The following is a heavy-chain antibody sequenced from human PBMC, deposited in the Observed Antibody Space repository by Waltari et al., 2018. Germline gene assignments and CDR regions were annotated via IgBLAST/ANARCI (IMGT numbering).Heavy chain of an antibody. Sequence: QLELQESGPGLVKPSGTLSLTCDVSGDSMSSTYWWSWVRQSPQKGLEWLGQVHGSGKTNYNPSFASRVTISLDTSKNQFALKIIFATAADTAMYYCARDRGRGLYLDTWGPGTLVTVSP. J-gene: IGHJ5*02. CDR3: ARDRGRGLYLDT. V-gene: IGHV4-4*02. D-gene: IGHD2-15*01. CDR1: GDSMSSTYW. CDR2: VHGSGKT.